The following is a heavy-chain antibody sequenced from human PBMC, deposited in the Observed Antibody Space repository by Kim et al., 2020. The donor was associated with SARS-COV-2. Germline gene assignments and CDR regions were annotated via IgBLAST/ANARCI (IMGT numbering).Heavy chain of an antibody. V-gene: IGHV3-30-3*02. Sequence: YADSVQGRFTISRDNSKNTVYLQMNSLRAEDTGLYYCAKDVRSEAAAADYWGQGTLVTVSS. J-gene: IGHJ4*02. D-gene: IGHD2-2*01. CDR3: AKDVRSEAAAADY.